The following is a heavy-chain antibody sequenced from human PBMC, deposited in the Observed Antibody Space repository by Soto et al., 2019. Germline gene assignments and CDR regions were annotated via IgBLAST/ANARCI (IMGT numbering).Heavy chain of an antibody. CDR2: ISGSGGST. CDR3: AKDLDCTNGVCPYYYYYGMDV. V-gene: IGHV3-23*01. J-gene: IGHJ6*02. CDR1: GFTFSSYA. Sequence: EVQLLESGGGLVQPGGSLRLSCAASGFTFSSYAMSWVRQAPGKGLEWVSAISGSGGSTYYADSVKGRFTISRDNSKNTLYLQMNSLRAEETAVYYCAKDLDCTNGVCPYYYYYGMDVWGQGTTVTVSS. D-gene: IGHD2-8*01.